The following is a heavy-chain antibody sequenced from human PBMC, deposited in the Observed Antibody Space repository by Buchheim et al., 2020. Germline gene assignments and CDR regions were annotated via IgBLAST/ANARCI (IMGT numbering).Heavy chain of an antibody. Sequence: EVQLVESGGGLVQPGGSLRLSCSASGFTSSRYWMHWVRQAPGKGLVWVSRIVGDGRTTSYADSVQGRFSISRDNAKNTLYLQMNSLRAEDTAVYYCARGGSWDEGDNWGQGTL. CDR3: ARGGSWDEGDN. D-gene: IGHD1-26*01. CDR2: IVGDGRTT. V-gene: IGHV3-74*01. J-gene: IGHJ4*02. CDR1: GFTSSRYW.